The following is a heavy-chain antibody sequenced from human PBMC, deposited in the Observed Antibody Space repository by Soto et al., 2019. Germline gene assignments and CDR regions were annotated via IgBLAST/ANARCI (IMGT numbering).Heavy chain of an antibody. V-gene: IGHV3-74*01. CDR2: INRDANDI. Sequence: EVPLVESGGGLVQPGGSLRLSCEASRGAFGDYWMHWVRQAPGKGLVWVSRINRDANDIIYADSVKGRFTASRDNAKNMVFLQMNSLRVEDTAVYCARDVPHNWFDSWGQGTLVTVSS. CDR3: ARDVPHNWFDS. CDR1: RGAFGDYW. D-gene: IGHD3-10*02. J-gene: IGHJ5*01.